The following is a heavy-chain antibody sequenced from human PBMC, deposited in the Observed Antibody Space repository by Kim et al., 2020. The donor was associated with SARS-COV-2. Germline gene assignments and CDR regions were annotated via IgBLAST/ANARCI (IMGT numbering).Heavy chain of an antibody. CDR1: GYTFTSYG. D-gene: IGHD3-22*01. V-gene: IGHV1-18*01. J-gene: IGHJ6*02. CDR2: ISAYNGNT. CDR3: ARDRPIAYYYDSSGYYYDYYYYGMDV. Sequence: ASVKVSCKASGYTFTSYGISWVRQAPGQGLEWMGWISAYNGNTNYAQKLQGRVTMTTDTSTSTAYMELRSLRSDDTAVYYCARDRPIAYYYDSSGYYYDYYYYGMDVWGQGTTVTVSS.